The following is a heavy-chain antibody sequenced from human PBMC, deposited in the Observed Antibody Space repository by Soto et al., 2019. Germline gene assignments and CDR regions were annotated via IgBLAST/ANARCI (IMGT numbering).Heavy chain of an antibody. CDR2: FHISGST. V-gene: IGHV4-4*07. CDR1: GVSITNYY. Sequence: PSETLSLTCSVSGVSITNYYWNWVRQPAGKGLEWIGRFHISGSTYYNPSLRSRVTISVDRSRTQFSLKMSSVTAADTAVYYCARGRVVVPAAVMFNCLDPWGQGALVTVSS. J-gene: IGHJ5*02. D-gene: IGHD2-2*01. CDR3: ARGRVVVPAAVMFNCLDP.